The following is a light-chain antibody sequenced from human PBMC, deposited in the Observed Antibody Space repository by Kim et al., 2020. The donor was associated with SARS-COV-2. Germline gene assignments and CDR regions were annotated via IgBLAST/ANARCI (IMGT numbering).Light chain of an antibody. CDR1: QDIAKS. CDR2: DAS. J-gene: IGKJ4*01. Sequence: DIHMTQSPPSLSASVGDRVTITCQASQDIAKSLNWYQQKPGKAPQLLIYDASNLETGVPSRFSGSGSGRRFSLTISSLKPEDIATYYCQQYDRPFSVTFGGGTKVDIK. CDR3: QQYDRPFSVT. V-gene: IGKV1-33*01.